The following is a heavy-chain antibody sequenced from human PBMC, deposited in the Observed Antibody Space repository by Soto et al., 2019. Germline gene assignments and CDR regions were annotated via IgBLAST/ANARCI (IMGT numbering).Heavy chain of an antibody. D-gene: IGHD3-16*02. V-gene: IGHV1-2*04. Sequence: QVQLVQSGAEVKKPGASVKVSCKASGYTFTGYYMHWVRQAPGQGLEWMGWINPNSGGTNYAQKFQGWVTMTRDTSISTAYMDLSRLRSDDTAVYYCARAGMITFGGVIAAFGYWGQGTLVTVSS. CDR1: GYTFTGYY. J-gene: IGHJ4*02. CDR3: ARAGMITFGGVIAAFGY. CDR2: INPNSGGT.